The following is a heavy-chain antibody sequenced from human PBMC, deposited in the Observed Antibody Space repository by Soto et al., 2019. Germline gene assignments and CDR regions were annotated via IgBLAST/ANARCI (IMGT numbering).Heavy chain of an antibody. V-gene: IGHV4-34*01. D-gene: IGHD2-8*01. CDR3: ARVDGWSYYYYYGMDV. Sequence: SVTLSLTCAVYGGSFSGYYWGLLHQPPGKGLEWIGEINHSGSTNYNPSLKSRVTISVDTSKNQFSLKLSSVTAADTAVYYCARVDGWSYYYYYGMDVWGQGTTVTV. CDR1: GGSFSGYY. J-gene: IGHJ6*02. CDR2: INHSGST.